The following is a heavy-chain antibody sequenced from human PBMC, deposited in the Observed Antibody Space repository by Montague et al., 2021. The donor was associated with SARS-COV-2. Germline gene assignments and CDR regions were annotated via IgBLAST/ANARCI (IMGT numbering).Heavy chain of an antibody. CDR2: INIDGSRT. CDR3: TRSDDGVYYGMDV. D-gene: IGHD2-21*01. Sequence: SLRLSCAASGFTFSRYWMHWVRQVPGKGLLWVSRINIDGSRTTYADSVKGRFTISRDNAKNTLFLQMNGLRADDTAVYYCTRSDDGVYYGMDVWGQGTTVTVSS. J-gene: IGHJ6*02. CDR1: GFTFSRYW. V-gene: IGHV3-74*03.